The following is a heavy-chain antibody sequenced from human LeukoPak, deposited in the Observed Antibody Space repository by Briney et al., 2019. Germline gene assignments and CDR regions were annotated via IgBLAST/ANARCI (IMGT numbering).Heavy chain of an antibody. V-gene: IGHV3-7*01. Sequence: GGSLRLSRAASGFTFSSYWMSWVRQAPGKGLEWVANIKQGGSEKYYVDSVKGRFTISRDNAKNSLYLQMNSLRAEDTAVYYCARDPGYCTNGVCSSFDYWGQGTLVTVSS. CDR1: GFTFSSYW. D-gene: IGHD2-8*01. CDR2: IKQGGSEK. J-gene: IGHJ4*02. CDR3: ARDPGYCTNGVCSSFDY.